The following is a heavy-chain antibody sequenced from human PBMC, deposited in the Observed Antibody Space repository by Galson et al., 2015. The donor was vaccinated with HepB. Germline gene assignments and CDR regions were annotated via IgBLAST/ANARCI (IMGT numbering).Heavy chain of an antibody. CDR1: GGSISSSSYY. CDR2: IYYSGST. D-gene: IGHD6-13*01. Sequence: SETLSLTCTVSGGSISSSSYYWGWIRQPPGKGLEWIGSIYYSGSTYYNPSLKSRVTISVDTSKNQFSLKLSSVTAADTAVYYCARIAGIAAAENYFQHWGQGTLVTVSS. J-gene: IGHJ1*01. CDR3: ARIAGIAAAENYFQH. V-gene: IGHV4-39*01.